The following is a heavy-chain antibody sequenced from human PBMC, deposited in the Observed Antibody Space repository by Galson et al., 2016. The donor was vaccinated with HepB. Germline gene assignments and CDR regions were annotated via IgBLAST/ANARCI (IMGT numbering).Heavy chain of an antibody. CDR1: GDSVASNSGG. D-gene: IGHD2-8*01. J-gene: IGHJ3*02. Sequence: CAISGDSVASNSGGWHWIRQSPSRGLEWLGRTYYRSKCDNDYAVAVKSRITINPDTSNNQFTMQLNSVTPEDTAVYYCSRVPAPLMYAFDIWGQGTMVTVSS. V-gene: IGHV6-1*01. CDR3: SRVPAPLMYAFDI. CDR2: TYYRSKCDN.